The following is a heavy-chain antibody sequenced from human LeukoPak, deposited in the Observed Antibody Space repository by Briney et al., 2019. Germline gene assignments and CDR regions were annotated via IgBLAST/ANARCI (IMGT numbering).Heavy chain of an antibody. J-gene: IGHJ4*02. Sequence: SVKVSCKASGGTFSSYAISWVRQAPGQGLEWMGRIIPIFGTANYAQKFQGRVTITTDESTSTAYMELSSLRSEDTAVYYCAREDYVDTYYLDYWGQGTLVTVSS. D-gene: IGHD5-18*01. CDR3: AREDYVDTYYLDY. CDR1: GGTFSSYA. V-gene: IGHV1-69*05. CDR2: IIPIFGTA.